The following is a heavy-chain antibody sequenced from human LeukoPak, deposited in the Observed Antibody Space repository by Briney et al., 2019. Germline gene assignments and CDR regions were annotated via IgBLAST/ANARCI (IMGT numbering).Heavy chain of an antibody. J-gene: IGHJ4*02. CDR1: GGSISSYY. CDR2: IYYSGST. Sequence: PSETLSLTCTVSGGSISSYYWSWIRQPPGKGLEWIGYIYYSGSTNYNPSLKGRVTISVDTSKNQFSLKLSSVTAADTAVYYCARVSIAVAGIAFDYWGQGTLVTVSS. CDR3: ARVSIAVAGIAFDY. V-gene: IGHV4-59*01. D-gene: IGHD6-19*01.